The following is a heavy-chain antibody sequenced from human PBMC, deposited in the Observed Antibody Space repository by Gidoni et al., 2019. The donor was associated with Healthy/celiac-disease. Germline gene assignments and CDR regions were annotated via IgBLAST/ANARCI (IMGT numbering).Heavy chain of an antibody. Sequence: VSYISSSSSTIYYADSVKGRFTISRDNAKNSLYLQMNSLRAEDTAVYYCARARVNNWFDPWGQGTLVTVSS. CDR2: ISSSSSTI. CDR3: ARARVNNWFDP. V-gene: IGHV3-48*01. D-gene: IGHD2-21*01. J-gene: IGHJ5*02.